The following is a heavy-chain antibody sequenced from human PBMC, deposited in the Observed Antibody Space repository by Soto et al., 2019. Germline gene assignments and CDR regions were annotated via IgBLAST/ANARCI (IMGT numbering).Heavy chain of an antibody. CDR3: AKDESTVTYYYYYMDV. Sequence: GGSLRLSCAASGFTCSSYGMHWVRQAPGKGLEWVAVISYDGSNKYYADSVKGRFTISRDNSKNTLYLQMNSLRAEDTAVYYCAKDESTVTYYYYYMDVWGKGTTVNVSS. J-gene: IGHJ6*03. D-gene: IGHD4-17*01. CDR2: ISYDGSNK. CDR1: GFTCSSYG. V-gene: IGHV3-30*18.